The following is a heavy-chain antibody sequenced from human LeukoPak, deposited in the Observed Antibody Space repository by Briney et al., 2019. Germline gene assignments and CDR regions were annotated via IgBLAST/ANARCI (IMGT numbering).Heavy chain of an antibody. CDR3: ASAYYGSGSYYDFDY. V-gene: IGHV1-8*01. CDR1: GYTFTTYD. Sequence: GASVKVSCTTSGYTFTTYDINWVRQATGQGLEWMGWMNPNSGNTGYAQKFQGRVTMTRNTSISTAYLELSSLTSEDTAVYYCASAYYGSGSYYDFDYWGQGTLVTVSS. J-gene: IGHJ4*02. D-gene: IGHD3-10*01. CDR2: MNPNSGNT.